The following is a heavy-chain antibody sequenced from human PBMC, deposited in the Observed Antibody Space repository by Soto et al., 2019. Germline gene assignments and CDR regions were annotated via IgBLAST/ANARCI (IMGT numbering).Heavy chain of an antibody. D-gene: IGHD6-13*01. Sequence: SQTLSLTCAISGDSVSSNSAGWNWIRQSPSRGLEWLGRTYYRSKSYNDYAVSVKSRITINPDTSKNQFSLQLNSVTPEDTAVYYCARDSSSWEYYYYGMDVWGQGTTVSVSS. J-gene: IGHJ6*02. CDR3: ARDSSSWEYYYYGMDV. CDR2: TYYRSKSYN. CDR1: GDSVSSNSAG. V-gene: IGHV6-1*01.